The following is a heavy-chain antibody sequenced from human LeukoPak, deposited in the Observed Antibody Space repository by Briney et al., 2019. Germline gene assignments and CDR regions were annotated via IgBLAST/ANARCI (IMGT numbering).Heavy chain of an antibody. Sequence: ASVKVSCKASGYTFTGYYMHWVRQAPGQGLEWMGWINPNSGGTNYAQKLQGRVTMTTDTSTSTAYMELRSLRSDDTAVYYCAREGYYYDSSGYYQYYFDYWGQGTLVTVSS. CDR1: GYTFTGYY. CDR2: INPNSGGT. J-gene: IGHJ4*02. CDR3: AREGYYYDSSGYYQYYFDY. D-gene: IGHD3-22*01. V-gene: IGHV1-2*02.